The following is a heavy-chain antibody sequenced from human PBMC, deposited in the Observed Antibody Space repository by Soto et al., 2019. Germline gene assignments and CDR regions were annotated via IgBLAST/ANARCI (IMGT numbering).Heavy chain of an antibody. CDR2: IYYSGST. D-gene: IGHD3-16*02. CDR3: ARAGKPSFIARRSHAFDI. Sequence: QVQLQESGPGLVKPSQTLSLTCTVSGGSISSGGYYWSWIRQHPGKGLEWIGYIYYSGSTYYNPSLKSRVTISVDTTKNQFSLKLSSVTAADTAVYYCARAGKPSFIARRSHAFDIWGQGTMVTVSS. V-gene: IGHV4-31*03. CDR1: GGSISSGGYY. J-gene: IGHJ3*02.